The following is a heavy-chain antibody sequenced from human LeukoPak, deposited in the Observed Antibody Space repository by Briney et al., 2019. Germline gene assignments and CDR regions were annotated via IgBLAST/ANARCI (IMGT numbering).Heavy chain of an antibody. V-gene: IGHV1-8*01. D-gene: IGHD5-18*01. CDR3: ARGTDTAMVHDY. Sequence: ASVKVSCKASGYTFTIYDINWVRQATGQGLEWMGWMNPNSGNTGYAQKFQGRVTMTRNTSISTAYMELSSLRSEDTAVYYCARGTDTAMVHDYWGQGTLVTVSS. J-gene: IGHJ4*02. CDR1: GYTFTIYD. CDR2: MNPNSGNT.